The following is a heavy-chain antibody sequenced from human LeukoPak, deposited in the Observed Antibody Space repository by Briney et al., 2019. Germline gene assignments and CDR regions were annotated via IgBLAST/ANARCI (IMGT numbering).Heavy chain of an antibody. CDR3: ARGLCDDRPKYNWFDP. CDR1: GYTFTSYG. CDR2: ISAYNGNT. D-gene: IGHD2-21*01. V-gene: IGHV1-18*01. Sequence: ASVKVSCKASGYTFTSYGISWVRQAPGQGLEWMGWISAYNGNTNYAQKLQGRVTMTTDTSTSTAYMELRSLRSDDTAVYYCARGLCDDRPKYNWFDPWGQGTLVTVSS. J-gene: IGHJ5*02.